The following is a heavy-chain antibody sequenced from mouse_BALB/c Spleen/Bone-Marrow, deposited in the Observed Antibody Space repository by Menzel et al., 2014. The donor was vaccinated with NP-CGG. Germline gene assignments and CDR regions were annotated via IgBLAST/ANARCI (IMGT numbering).Heavy chain of an antibody. J-gene: IGHJ4*01. D-gene: IGHD4-1*01. Sequence: EVQLVESGPGLVKPSQSLSLTCTVTGYSITSDYAWNWIRQFPGNTLEWMGYISYSGSTSYNPSLKSRISITRDTSKNQFFLQLNSVTTEDTATYYCSHWAYYYAMDYWGQGTSVTVSS. CDR1: GYSITSDYA. CDR3: SHWAYYYAMDY. CDR2: ISYSGST. V-gene: IGHV3-2*02.